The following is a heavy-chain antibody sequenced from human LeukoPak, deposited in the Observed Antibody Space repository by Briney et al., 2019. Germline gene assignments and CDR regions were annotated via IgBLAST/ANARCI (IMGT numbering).Heavy chain of an antibody. V-gene: IGHV3-23*01. CDR1: GITLSNYG. Sequence: GGSLRLSCAVSGITLSNYGMSWVRQAPGKGLEWVAGISGSGGSTNYADSVKGRFSISRDNPKNTLYLQMNSLRTEDTAVYFCAKRGVVIRVILVGFHKEAYYFDSWGQGALVTVSS. D-gene: IGHD3-22*01. CDR3: AKRGVVIRVILVGFHKEAYYFDS. CDR2: ISGSGGST. J-gene: IGHJ4*02.